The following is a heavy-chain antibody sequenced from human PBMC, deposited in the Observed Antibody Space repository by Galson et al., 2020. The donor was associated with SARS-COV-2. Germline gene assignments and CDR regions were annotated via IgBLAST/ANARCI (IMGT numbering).Heavy chain of an antibody. CDR3: ARELLTTVTTQEGAGYYYYGMDV. Sequence: ETSETLSLTCAVYGGSFSGYYWSWIRQPPGKGLEWIGEINLSGSTNYNPSLKSRVTISVDTSKNQFSLKLSSVTAADTAVYYCARELLTTVTTQEGAGYYYYGMDVWGQGTTVTVSS. CDR1: GGSFSGYY. V-gene: IGHV4-34*01. J-gene: IGHJ6*02. CDR2: INLSGST. D-gene: IGHD4-4*01.